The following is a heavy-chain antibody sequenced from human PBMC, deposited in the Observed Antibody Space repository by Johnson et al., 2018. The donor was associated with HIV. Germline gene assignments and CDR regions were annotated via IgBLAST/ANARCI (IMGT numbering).Heavy chain of an antibody. CDR3: ARVGDGNNKNAFDI. D-gene: IGHD5-24*01. CDR2: IFSVGNT. CDR1: EFTVSSNY. V-gene: IGHV3-66*02. Sequence: VLLVESGGALIQPGGSLRLSCAASEFTVSSNYMSWVRQAPGKGLEWVSLIFSVGNTYYADSVKCRFTISRDNSNNMVYLQMDSLRPEDTAVYYCARVGDGNNKNAFDIWGQGTMVTVSS. J-gene: IGHJ3*02.